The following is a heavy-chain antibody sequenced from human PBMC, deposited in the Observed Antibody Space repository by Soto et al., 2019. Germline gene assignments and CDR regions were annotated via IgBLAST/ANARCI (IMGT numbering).Heavy chain of an antibody. V-gene: IGHV3-74*01. J-gene: IGHJ4*02. CDR1: GFTFSNYW. CDR2: IKSDGSSI. CDR3: ARGGFSGSGSYIQGDY. D-gene: IGHD3-10*01. Sequence: EVQLVESGGGLVQPGGSLRLSCAASGFTFSNYWMHWVRQAPGKGLVWVSRIKSDGSSISYADSVKGRFTISRDNARNTLYLQMNSLRAEDTAVYYCARGGFSGSGSYIQGDYWGQGTLVNVSS.